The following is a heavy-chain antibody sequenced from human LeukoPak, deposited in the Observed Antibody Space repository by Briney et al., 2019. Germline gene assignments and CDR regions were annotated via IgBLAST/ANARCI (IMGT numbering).Heavy chain of an antibody. D-gene: IGHD6-13*01. J-gene: IGHJ5*02. V-gene: IGHV4-38-2*02. CDR3: ARNGYSSSWQPYNWFDP. CDR1: GYSISSGYY. CDR2: IYHSGST. Sequence: SETLSLTCTVSGYSISSGYYWGWIRQPPGKGLEWIGSIYHSGSTYYNPSLKSRVTISVDTSKNQFSLKLSSVTAADTAVYYCARNGYSSSWQPYNWFDPWGQGTLVTVSS.